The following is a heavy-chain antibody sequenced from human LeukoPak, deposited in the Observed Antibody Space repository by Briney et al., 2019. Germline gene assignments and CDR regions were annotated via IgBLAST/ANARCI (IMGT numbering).Heavy chain of an antibody. J-gene: IGHJ6*02. Sequence: PGGSLRVSCAASGFTISSYCMRWARQDPGKGLEWVASINRNGNVNYYVDSGKGRFTISRDNAKNSLYLQMSNLRAEDTAVYFCARGGGLDVWGQGATVTVSS. CDR3: ARGGGLDV. V-gene: IGHV3-7*03. D-gene: IGHD3-16*01. CDR2: INRNGNVN. CDR1: GFTISSYC.